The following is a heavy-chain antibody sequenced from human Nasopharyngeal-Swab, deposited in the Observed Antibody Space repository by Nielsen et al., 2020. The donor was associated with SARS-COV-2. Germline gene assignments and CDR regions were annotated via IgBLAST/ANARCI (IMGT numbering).Heavy chain of an antibody. CDR1: GFSLSTSGMC. J-gene: IGHJ4*02. CDR3: ARIRWELLHAYFDY. D-gene: IGHD1-26*01. Sequence: SGPTLVQPTQTLTLTCTFSGFSLSTSGMCVSWIRQPPGKALEWLALIDWDDDKYYSTSLKTRLTISKDTSKNQVVLTMTNMDPVDTATYYCARIRWELLHAYFDYWGQGTLVTVSS. V-gene: IGHV2-70*01. CDR2: IDWDDDK.